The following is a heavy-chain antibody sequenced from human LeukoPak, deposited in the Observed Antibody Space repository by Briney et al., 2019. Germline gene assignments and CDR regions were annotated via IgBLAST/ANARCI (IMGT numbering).Heavy chain of an antibody. CDR3: ARGDYDFWSGYYVARIENQYYFDY. V-gene: IGHV1-46*01. CDR1: GYTFTSYY. J-gene: IGHJ4*02. Sequence: ASVKVSCKASGYTFTSYYMHWVRQAPGQGLEWMGIINPSGGSTSYAQKFQGRVTMTRDTSTSTVYMELSSLRSEDTAVYYCARGDYDFWSGYYVARIENQYYFDYWGQGTLVTVSS. D-gene: IGHD3-3*01. CDR2: INPSGGST.